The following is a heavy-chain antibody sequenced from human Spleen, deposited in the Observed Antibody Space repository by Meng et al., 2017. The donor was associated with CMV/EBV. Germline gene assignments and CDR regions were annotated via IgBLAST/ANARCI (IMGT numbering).Heavy chain of an antibody. Sequence: ASVKVSCKASGYTFTGYYMHWVRQAPGQGLEWMGWINPNSGGTNYAQKFQGRVTMTRDTSISTAYMELSRLRSDDTAVYYCAREGASYSDFWSGYWGPHPPNWFDPWGQGTLVTVSS. J-gene: IGHJ5*02. CDR3: AREGASYSDFWSGYWGPHPPNWFDP. CDR2: INPNSGGT. V-gene: IGHV1-2*02. CDR1: GYTFTGYY. D-gene: IGHD3-3*01.